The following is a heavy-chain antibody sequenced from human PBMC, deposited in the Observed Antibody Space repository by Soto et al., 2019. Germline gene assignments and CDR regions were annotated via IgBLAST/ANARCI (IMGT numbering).Heavy chain of an antibody. J-gene: IGHJ4*02. CDR2: LISSGESP. CDR3: SEDLYGSGWSFDQ. V-gene: IGHV3-23*01. CDR1: GFTFSTQA. Sequence: EVQLLESGGGLVQPGGSLRLSCSASGFTFSTQAMAWVRQAPGKGLEWVSALISSGESPDYADSVKGRFTISRDNSKNTLYLQINRLRADDTGVYYFSEDLYGSGWSFDQWGQGTVVTVSS. D-gene: IGHD6-19*01.